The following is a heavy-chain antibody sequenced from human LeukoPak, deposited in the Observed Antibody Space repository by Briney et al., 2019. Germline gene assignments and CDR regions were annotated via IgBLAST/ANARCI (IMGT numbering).Heavy chain of an antibody. J-gene: IGHJ3*02. Sequence: SETLSLTCTVSGYSISSGYYWGWIRQPPGKGLEWTGSIDHSGSTYYNPSLKSRVTISVDTSKNQFSLKLSSVTAADTAVFYCARVLHSLYYDSSGSVFDIWGQGTMVTVSS. V-gene: IGHV4-38-2*02. CDR2: IDHSGST. D-gene: IGHD3-22*01. CDR1: GYSISSGYY. CDR3: ARVLHSLYYDSSGSVFDI.